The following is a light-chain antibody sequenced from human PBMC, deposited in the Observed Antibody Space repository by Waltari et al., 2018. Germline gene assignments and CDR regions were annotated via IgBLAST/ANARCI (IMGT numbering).Light chain of an antibody. CDR3: CSYAGNYIWV. V-gene: IGLV2-23*02. Sequence: QSALTQPASVSGSPGQSVTISCTAASSDIGRYDIVSWYQQHPGNAPKLIICDVSKRPSGVSDRFSGSKSGETASLTISGLQFEDEADYYCCSYAGNYIWVFGGGTRLTVL. CDR1: SSDIGRYDI. J-gene: IGLJ3*02. CDR2: DVS.